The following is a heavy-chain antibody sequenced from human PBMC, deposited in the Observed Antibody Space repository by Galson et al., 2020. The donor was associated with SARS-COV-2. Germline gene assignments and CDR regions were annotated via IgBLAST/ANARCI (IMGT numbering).Heavy chain of an antibody. V-gene: IGHV4-31*01. J-gene: IGHJ3*01. D-gene: IGHD4-4*01. Sequence: SETLSLTCTVSGGSISSGGYYWSCIRQHPGKGLEWIGYISYSGSTYYNPSLKSLLTISVDTSKNQFSLKLSSVAAADTAVYYCARARAEMTTVDAFDVWGQGTMVTVSS. CDR3: ARARAEMTTVDAFDV. CDR1: GGSISSGGYY. CDR2: ISYSGST.